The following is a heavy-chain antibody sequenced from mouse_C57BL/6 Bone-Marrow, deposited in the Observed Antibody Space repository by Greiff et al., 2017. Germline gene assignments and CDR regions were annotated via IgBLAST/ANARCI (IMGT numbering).Heavy chain of an antibody. J-gene: IGHJ4*01. V-gene: IGHV5-17*01. Sequence: EVKVVESGGGLVKPGGSLKLSCAASGFTFSDYGMHWVRQAPEKGLEWVAYISSGSSTIYYADTVKGRFTISRDNAKNTLFLQMTSLRSEDTAMYYCAKGSSSNYYAMDYWGQGTSVTVSS. D-gene: IGHD1-1*01. CDR2: ISSGSSTI. CDR3: AKGSSSNYYAMDY. CDR1: GFTFSDYG.